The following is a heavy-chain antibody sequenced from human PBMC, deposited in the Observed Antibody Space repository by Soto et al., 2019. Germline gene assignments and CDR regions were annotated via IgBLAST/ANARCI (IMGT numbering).Heavy chain of an antibody. V-gene: IGHV4-59*01. CDR1: GGSISSYY. Sequence: SETLSLTCTVSGGSISSYYWSWIRQPPGKGLEWIGYIYYSGSTNYNPSLKSRVTISVDTSKNQFSLKLSSVTAADTAVYYCARSSNSGSNLIDYWGQGTLVTVSS. D-gene: IGHD1-26*01. CDR3: ARSSNSGSNLIDY. CDR2: IYYSGST. J-gene: IGHJ4*02.